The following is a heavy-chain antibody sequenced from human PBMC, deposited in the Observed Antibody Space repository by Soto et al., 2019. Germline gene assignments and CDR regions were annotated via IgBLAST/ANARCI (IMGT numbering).Heavy chain of an antibody. CDR3: ASHYDSSGYYYHGLDY. J-gene: IGHJ4*02. V-gene: IGHV1-69*12. CDR1: GGTFSSYA. Sequence: QVQLVQSGAEVKKPGSSVKVSCKASGGTFSSYAISWVRQAPGQGLEWMGGIIPIFGTADYAQKFQGRVIAILSTADPAQTYQGKFTIPADESTSTFYIELRSMRSEDAAVYYCASHYDSSGYYYHGLDYWGQGTLVSVSS. CDR2: IIPIFGTA. D-gene: IGHD3-22*01.